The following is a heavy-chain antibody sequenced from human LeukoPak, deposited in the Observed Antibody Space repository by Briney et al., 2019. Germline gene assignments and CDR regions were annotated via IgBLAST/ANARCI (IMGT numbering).Heavy chain of an antibody. Sequence: SGPTLVKPTQTLTLTCTFSGFSLSTSGVGVDWIRQPPANALEWLALIYWDDDKRYSPSLKSRLTITKDTSKNQVVLTMTNMDPVDTATYYCAHNFDLHWFDPWGQGTLVTVSS. CDR3: AHNFDLHWFDP. V-gene: IGHV2-5*02. J-gene: IGHJ5*02. CDR1: GFSLSTSGVG. D-gene: IGHD3-9*01. CDR2: IYWDDDK.